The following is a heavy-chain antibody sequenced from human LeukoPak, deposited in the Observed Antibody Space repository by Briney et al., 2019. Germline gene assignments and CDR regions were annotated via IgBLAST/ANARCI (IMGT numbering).Heavy chain of an antibody. J-gene: IGHJ4*02. V-gene: IGHV3-7*01. CDR3: ARGSASCDY. CDR1: GFTFKSYW. CDR2: IKEDGSDK. Sequence: GGSLRLSCAVSGFTFKSYWMSWVRQAPGMGLEWVANIKEDGSDKYYVDSVKGRFTISRDNAKNSLYLQMNSLRAEDTAVYYCARGSASCDYWGQGTPVTVSS.